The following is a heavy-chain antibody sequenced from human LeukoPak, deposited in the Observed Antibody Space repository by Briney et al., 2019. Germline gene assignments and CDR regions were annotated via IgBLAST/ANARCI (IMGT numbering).Heavy chain of an antibody. CDR1: GFTFSSYG. CDR3: AKDLFGYCSSTSCYPHNWFDP. V-gene: IGHV3-30*02. J-gene: IGHJ5*02. D-gene: IGHD2-2*01. CDR2: IRYDGSNK. Sequence: GGSLRLSCAASGFTFSSYGMQWVRQAPGKGLEWVAFIRYDGSNKYYADSVKGRFTISRDNSKNTLYLQMNSLRAEDTAVYYCAKDLFGYCSSTSCYPHNWFDPWGQGTLVTVSS.